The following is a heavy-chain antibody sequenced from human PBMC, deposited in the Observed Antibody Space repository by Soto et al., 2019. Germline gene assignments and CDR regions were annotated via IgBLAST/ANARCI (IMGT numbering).Heavy chain of an antibody. CDR3: ASSSSSQGYYGMDV. V-gene: IGHV1-69*13. J-gene: IGHJ6*02. CDR2: IIPIFGTA. CDR1: GGTFSSYA. Sequence: SVKVSCKASGGTFSSYAISWVRQAPGQGLEWMGGIIPIFGTANYAQKFQGRVTITADGSTSTAYMELSSLRSEDTAVYYCASSSSSQGYYGMDVWGQGTTVTVSS. D-gene: IGHD6-6*01.